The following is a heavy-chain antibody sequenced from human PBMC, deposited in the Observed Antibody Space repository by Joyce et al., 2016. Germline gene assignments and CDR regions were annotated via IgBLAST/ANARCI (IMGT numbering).Heavy chain of an antibody. CDR3: ARPVYCSATTCAGPFHI. V-gene: IGHV4-34*01. Sequence: QVHLQQWGAGLLKPSETLSLSCAVYGGSLSNYFWSWIRQSPGKGLEWIGQINDRGSTTYNPSLKSRVTISVDTSKNQFSLKLSSVAAADTAVYYCARPVYCSATTCAGPFHIWGQGTLVTVSS. J-gene: IGHJ4*01. D-gene: IGHD2-15*01. CDR1: GGSLSNYF. CDR2: INDRGST.